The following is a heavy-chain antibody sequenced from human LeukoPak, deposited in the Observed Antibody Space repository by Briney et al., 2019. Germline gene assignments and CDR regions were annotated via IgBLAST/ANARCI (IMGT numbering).Heavy chain of an antibody. V-gene: IGHV4-34*01. J-gene: IGHJ6*02. CDR1: GGSFSGYY. CDR2: INHSGST. CDR3: ARLLASYDYYYYYGMDV. Sequence: SETLSLTCAVYGGSFSGYYWSWIRQPPGKGLEWIGEINHSGSTNYNPSLKSRVTISVDTSKNQFSLKLSSVTAADTAVYYCARLLASYDYYYYYGMDVWGQGTTVTVSS. D-gene: IGHD3-10*01.